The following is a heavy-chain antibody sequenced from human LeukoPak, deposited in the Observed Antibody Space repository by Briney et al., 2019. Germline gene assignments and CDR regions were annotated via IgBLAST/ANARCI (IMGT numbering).Heavy chain of an antibody. J-gene: IGHJ5*02. Sequence: SETLSLTCSVSGGSICSYYWSWIRQPAGKGLEWIGRIYSSGTITYNPSLQSRVTMSVDTSKNEFSLRMSSVTAADTAVYYCTRDSGTTGEVKFDPWGQGTLVAVSS. CDR2: IYSSGTI. D-gene: IGHD3-10*01. V-gene: IGHV4-4*07. CDR3: TRDSGTTGEVKFDP. CDR1: GGSICSYY.